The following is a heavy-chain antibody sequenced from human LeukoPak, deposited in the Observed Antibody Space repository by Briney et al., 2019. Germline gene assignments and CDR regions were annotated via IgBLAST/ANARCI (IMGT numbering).Heavy chain of an antibody. D-gene: IGHD4-17*01. CDR3: AKDWLGDYFDY. Sequence: GGSLRLSCAASGFTFSSYAVSWVRQAPGKGLEWVSAISGSGGSTYYADSVKGRFAISRDNSKNTLYLQMNSLRAEDTAVYYCAKDWLGDYFDYWGQGTLVTVSS. J-gene: IGHJ4*02. CDR1: GFTFSSYA. CDR2: ISGSGGST. V-gene: IGHV3-23*01.